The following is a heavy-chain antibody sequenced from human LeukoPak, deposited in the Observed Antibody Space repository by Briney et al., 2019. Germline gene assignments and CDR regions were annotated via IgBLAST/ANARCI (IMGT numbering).Heavy chain of an antibody. D-gene: IGHD2-15*01. CDR3: ARKSRSGGSCYCH. CDR1: GYTFTSYD. V-gene: IGHV1-8*01. CDR2: MNPNSGNT. Sequence: ASVKVSCKASGYTFTSYDINWVRQATGQGLEWMGWMNPNSGNTGYAQKFQGRVTTTRNTSISTAYMELSSLRSEDTAVYYCARKSRSGGSCYCHWGQGTLVTVSS. J-gene: IGHJ4*02.